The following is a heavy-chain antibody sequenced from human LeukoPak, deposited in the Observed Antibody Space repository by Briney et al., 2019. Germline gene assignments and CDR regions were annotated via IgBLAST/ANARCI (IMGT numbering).Heavy chain of an antibody. CDR1: GGSISSYY. D-gene: IGHD1-26*01. Sequence: SETLSLTCTVSGGSISSYYWSWIRQPPGKGLEWIGYIYYSGSTNYNPSLKSRVTISVDTSKNQFSLKLSSVTAADTAVYYCAREGVGRPPRDYHYYMDVWGKGTTVTVSS. J-gene: IGHJ6*03. CDR2: IYYSGST. V-gene: IGHV4-59*01. CDR3: AREGVGRPPRDYHYYMDV.